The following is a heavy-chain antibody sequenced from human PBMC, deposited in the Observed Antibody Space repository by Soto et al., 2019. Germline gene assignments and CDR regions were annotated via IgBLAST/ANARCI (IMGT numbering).Heavy chain of an antibody. J-gene: IGHJ4*02. Sequence: PSETLSLTCAVSGCSISGSNWWSWVRQPPGKGLEWIGEIYHSGSTNYNPSLKSRVTISVDKSKNQFSLKLSSVTAADTAVYYCARRTHYDFWSGYFAVDYWGQGTLVTVSS. D-gene: IGHD3-3*01. CDR1: GCSISGSNW. CDR2: IYHSGST. CDR3: ARRTHYDFWSGYFAVDY. V-gene: IGHV4-4*02.